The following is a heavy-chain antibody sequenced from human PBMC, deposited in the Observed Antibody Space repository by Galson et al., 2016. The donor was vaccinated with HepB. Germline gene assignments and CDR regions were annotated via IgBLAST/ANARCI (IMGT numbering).Heavy chain of an antibody. D-gene: IGHD5-12*01. Sequence: CAISGDSVSSDTAAWKWIRLSPSRGLEWLGRTYYRSKWYNDYAVPVKSRININTDTSKNQFSLHLSSVTPEDTAVYYCARAINYYPMDVWGQGTTVTVSS. CDR2: TYYRSKWYN. CDR1: GDSVSSDTAA. V-gene: IGHV6-1*01. J-gene: IGHJ6*02. CDR3: ARAINYYPMDV.